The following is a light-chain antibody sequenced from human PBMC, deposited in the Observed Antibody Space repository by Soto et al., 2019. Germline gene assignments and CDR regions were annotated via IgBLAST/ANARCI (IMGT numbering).Light chain of an antibody. CDR2: GAS. V-gene: IGKV3-15*01. Sequence: EIVMTQSPATLSVSPGERATLSCRASQSISTYLAWYQHIPGQAPRLLIFGASIRATGIPARFSGTGSGTEFTLTISSLQSEDFAVYYCQEYNNWPPFMYTFGQGTKLEI. CDR3: QEYNNWPPFMYT. J-gene: IGKJ2*01. CDR1: QSISTY.